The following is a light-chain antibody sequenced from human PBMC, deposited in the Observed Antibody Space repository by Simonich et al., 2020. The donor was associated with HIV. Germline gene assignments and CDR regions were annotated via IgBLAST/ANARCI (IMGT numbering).Light chain of an antibody. V-gene: IGKV1-5*03. CDR3: QQSYSFPFT. J-gene: IGKJ3*01. CDR2: KAS. CDR1: QSISSW. Sequence: DIQMTQSPSTLSASVGDRVTITCRASQSISSWLAWYQQKPGKAPKLLIYKASSLESGVPSRFSGSGSGTEFTLTISSLQPDDFATYYCQQSYSFPFTFGPGTKLEIK.